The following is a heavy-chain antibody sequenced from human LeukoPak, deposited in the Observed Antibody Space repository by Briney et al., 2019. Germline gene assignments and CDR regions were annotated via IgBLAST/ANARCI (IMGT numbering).Heavy chain of an antibody. J-gene: IGHJ5*02. D-gene: IGHD2-15*01. CDR3: ARRVTGRYCSGGSCYPNWFDP. V-gene: IGHV4-59*08. CDR2: IYYSGST. Sequence: SETLSLTCTLSGGSISSYYWSWIRQPPGKGLEWIGYIYYSGSTNYNPSLKSRVTISVDTSKNQFSLKLSSVAAADTAVYYCARRVTGRYCSGGSCYPNWFDPWGQGTLVTVSS. CDR1: GGSISSYY.